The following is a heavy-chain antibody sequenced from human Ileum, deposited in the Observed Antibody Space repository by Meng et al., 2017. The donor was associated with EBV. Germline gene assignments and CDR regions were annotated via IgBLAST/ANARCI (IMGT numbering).Heavy chain of an antibody. CDR3: ARDDTSNYYHMFDL. J-gene: IGHJ4*02. V-gene: IGHV4-61*01. D-gene: IGHD3-22*01. CDR2: IYHSGST. Sequence: VQLQESGPGLVKPSEXLSLLCPVSGASVSSRSHHWTWIRQTPGKGLEWIGYIYHSGSTIYHPSLRSRVTISVDTSKNQFSLKLTSVTAADTAVYYCARDDTSNYYHMFDLWGQGTLVTVSS. CDR1: GASVSSRSHH.